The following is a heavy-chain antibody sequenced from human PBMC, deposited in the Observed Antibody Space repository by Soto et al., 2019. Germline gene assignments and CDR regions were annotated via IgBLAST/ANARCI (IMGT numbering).Heavy chain of an antibody. CDR1: GYTFTSYG. V-gene: IGHV1-18*01. CDR3: ARHGGYDSRGHYHWYFDH. J-gene: IGHJ4*01. D-gene: IGHD3-22*01. CDR2: ISAYNGNT. Sequence: GASVKVSCKASGYTFTSYGISWVRQAPGQGLEWMGWISAYNGNTNYAQKLQGRVTMTTDTSTSTAYMELRSLRSDDTAVFYCARHGGYDSRGHYHWYFDHWGQGILVTVSS.